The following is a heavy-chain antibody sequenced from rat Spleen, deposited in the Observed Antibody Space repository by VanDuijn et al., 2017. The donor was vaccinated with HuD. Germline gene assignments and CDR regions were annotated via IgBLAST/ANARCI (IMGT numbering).Heavy chain of an antibody. CDR3: ARHPWGGAPYY. Sequence: QVQLTESGPGLMQSSETLSLTCTVSGFSLPTNGLGWLRQPLGRGLMWMGTIWPSGSTNYNLAVQSRLSISRDTSKSQVFLKMDRLQPGDTGTYDCARHPWGGAPYYWGQGVMVTVSS. J-gene: IGHJ2*01. D-gene: IGHD5-1*01. CDR1: GFSLPTNG. V-gene: IGHV2-72*01. CDR2: IWPSGST.